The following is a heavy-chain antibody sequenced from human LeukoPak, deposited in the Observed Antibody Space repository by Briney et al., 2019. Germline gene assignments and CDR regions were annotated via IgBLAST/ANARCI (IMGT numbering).Heavy chain of an antibody. CDR3: ARDYGGNSYYFDY. Sequence: GGSLRLSCAASGFTFSSYWMHWVRQAPVKGLVWVSRINSDGSSTSYADSVKGRFTISRDNAKNTLYLQMNSLRAEDTAVYYCARDYGGNSYYFDYWGQGTLVTVSS. CDR1: GFTFSSYW. V-gene: IGHV3-74*01. CDR2: INSDGSST. J-gene: IGHJ4*02. D-gene: IGHD4-23*01.